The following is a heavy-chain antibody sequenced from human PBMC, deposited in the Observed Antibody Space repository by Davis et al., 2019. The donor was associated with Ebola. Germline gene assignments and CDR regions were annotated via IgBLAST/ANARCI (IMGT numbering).Heavy chain of an antibody. Sequence: GESLKISCAASGFTFSSYWMHWVRQAPGKGLVWVSRINSDGSSTSYADSVKGRFTISRDNSNNLLYLQMNSLRAEDTAVYYCAIPDCSGADCYSVYIKSWGQGTLVTVSS. J-gene: IGHJ4*02. CDR1: GFTFSSYW. CDR2: INSDGSST. V-gene: IGHV3-74*01. CDR3: AIPDCSGADCYSVYIKS. D-gene: IGHD2-15*01.